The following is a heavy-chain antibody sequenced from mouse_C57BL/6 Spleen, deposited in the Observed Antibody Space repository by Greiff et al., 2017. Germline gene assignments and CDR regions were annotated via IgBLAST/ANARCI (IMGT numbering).Heavy chain of an antibody. D-gene: IGHD2-1*01. CDR3: ARAAYGNYGFDY. V-gene: IGHV5-16*01. CDR1: GFTFSDYY. Sequence: EVNLVESEGGLVQPGSSMKLSCTASGFTFSDYYMAWVRQVPEKGLEWVANINYDGSSTYYLDSLKSRFIISRDNAKNILYLQMSSLKSEDTATYYCARAAYGNYGFDYWGQGTTLTVSS. CDR2: INYDGSST. J-gene: IGHJ2*01.